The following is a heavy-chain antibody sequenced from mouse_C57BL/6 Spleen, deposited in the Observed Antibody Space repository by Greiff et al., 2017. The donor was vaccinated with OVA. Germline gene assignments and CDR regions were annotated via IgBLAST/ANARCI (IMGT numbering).Heavy chain of an antibody. CDR3: ARYGGYYAMDY. J-gene: IGHJ4*01. Sequence: VQLQQPGAELVRPGSSVKLSCKASGYTFTSYWMHWVKQRPIQGLEWIGNIDPSDSETHYNQKFKDKATLTVDKPSSTAYMQLSSLTSEDSAVYYCARYGGYYAMDYWGQGTSVTVSS. D-gene: IGHD1-1*01. V-gene: IGHV1-52*01. CDR2: IDPSDSET. CDR1: GYTFTSYW.